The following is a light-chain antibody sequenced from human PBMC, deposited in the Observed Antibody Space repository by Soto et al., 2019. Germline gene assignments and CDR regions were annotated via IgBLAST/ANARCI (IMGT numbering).Light chain of an antibody. J-gene: IGKJ5*01. CDR1: QGISNY. Sequence: DIQMTQSPSSLSASVGDRVTLTCRASQGISNYLAWYQQRPGKVPKLLIYAASTLQSGVPSRFSGSGSGADFTLTISSLQPEDVATYYCQQTYMTPITFGQGTRLEIK. CDR2: AAS. V-gene: IGKV1-27*01. CDR3: QQTYMTPIT.